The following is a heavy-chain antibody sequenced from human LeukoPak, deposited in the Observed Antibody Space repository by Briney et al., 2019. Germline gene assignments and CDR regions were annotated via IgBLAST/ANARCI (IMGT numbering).Heavy chain of an antibody. Sequence: SETLSLTCTVSGGSISSYYWSWIRQPPGKGLKWIGYIYYSGSTNYNPSLKSRVTISVDTSKNQFSLKLSSVTAADTAVYYCARIHSSGWSDYWGQGTLVTVSS. CDR2: IYYSGST. D-gene: IGHD6-19*01. V-gene: IGHV4-59*01. J-gene: IGHJ4*02. CDR1: GGSISSYY. CDR3: ARIHSSGWSDY.